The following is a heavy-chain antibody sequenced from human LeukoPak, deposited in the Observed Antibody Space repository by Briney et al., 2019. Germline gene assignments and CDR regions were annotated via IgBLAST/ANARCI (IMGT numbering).Heavy chain of an antibody. J-gene: IGHJ5*02. Sequence: PSETLSLTCTVSGGSISSYYWSWIRQPPGKGLEWIGYIYYSGSTNYNPSLKSRVTISVDTSKNQFSLKLSSVTAADTAVYYCARVLPYYYDSSGYYYGWFDPWGQGTLVTVSS. CDR1: GGSISSYY. D-gene: IGHD3-22*01. CDR2: IYYSGST. CDR3: ARVLPYYYDSSGYYYGWFDP. V-gene: IGHV4-59*01.